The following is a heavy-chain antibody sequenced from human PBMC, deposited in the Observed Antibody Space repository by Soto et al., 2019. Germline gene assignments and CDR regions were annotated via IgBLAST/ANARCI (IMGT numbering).Heavy chain of an antibody. CDR3: ARGRLIAKRSTPYFDY. CDR2: IYYSGST. CDR1: GGSISSYY. Sequence: SETLSLTCTVSGGSISSYYGSWIRQPPGKGLEWIGYIYYSGSTNYNPSLKSRVTISVDTSKNQFSLKLSSVTAADTAVYYCARGRLIAKRSTPYFDYWGQGTLVTVSS. V-gene: IGHV4-59*01. J-gene: IGHJ4*02. D-gene: IGHD3-16*01.